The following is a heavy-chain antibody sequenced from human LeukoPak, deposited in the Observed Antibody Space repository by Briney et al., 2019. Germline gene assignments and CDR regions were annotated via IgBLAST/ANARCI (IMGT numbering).Heavy chain of an antibody. CDR2: MNPNSGNT. D-gene: IGHD1-26*01. V-gene: IGHV1-8*01. CDR1: GYTFTSYD. CDR3: ARNREPSPNYYYYMDV. J-gene: IGHJ6*03. Sequence: ASVKVSCKASGYTFTSYDINWVRQATGQGLEWMGWMNPNSGNTGYAQKFQGRVTMTRNTSISTAYMGLSSLRSEDTAVYYCARNREPSPNYYYYMDVWGKGTTVTVSS.